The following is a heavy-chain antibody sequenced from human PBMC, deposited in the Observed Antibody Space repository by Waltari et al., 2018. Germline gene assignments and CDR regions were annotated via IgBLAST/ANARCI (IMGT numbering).Heavy chain of an antibody. V-gene: IGHV4-4*02. CDR1: GGSISSSNW. D-gene: IGHD3-10*01. CDR2: IYHSGST. Sequence: QVQLQESGPGLVKPSGTLSLTCAVSGGSISSSNWWSWVRQPPGKGLEWIGEIYHSGSTNYNPSLKSRVTISVDKSKNQFSLKLSSVTAADTAVYYCARSFTMVQGVIISNWFDPWGQGTLVTVSS. J-gene: IGHJ5*02. CDR3: ARSFTMVQGVIISNWFDP.